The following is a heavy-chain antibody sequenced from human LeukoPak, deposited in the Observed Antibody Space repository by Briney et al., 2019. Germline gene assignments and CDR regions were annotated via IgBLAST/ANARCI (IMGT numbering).Heavy chain of an antibody. CDR1: GYTFTCYG. Sequence: ASVKVSFKASGYTFTCYGISWVRQAPGQGLERVGWISTYNGNTNYAQKLQGRVTMTTDTSTSTAYMELRRLRSDDTAVYYCARDCNRAGDCYSDLDYWGQGTLVTVSS. J-gene: IGHJ4*02. D-gene: IGHD2-21*02. CDR2: ISTYNGNT. V-gene: IGHV1-18*01. CDR3: ARDCNRAGDCYSDLDY.